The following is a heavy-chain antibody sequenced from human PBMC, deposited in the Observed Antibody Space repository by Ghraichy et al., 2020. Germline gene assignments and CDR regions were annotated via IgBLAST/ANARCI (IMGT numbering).Heavy chain of an antibody. CDR1: GFTFSSYA. Sequence: ESLNISCAASGFTFSSYAMSWVRQAPGKGLEWVSAISGSGSSTYYADSVKGRFTISRDNSKNTLYLQMNSLRAEDTAVYYCARYGSGSYYDYWGQGTLVTVSS. D-gene: IGHD3-10*01. CDR2: ISGSGSST. V-gene: IGHV3-23*01. J-gene: IGHJ4*02. CDR3: ARYGSGSYYDY.